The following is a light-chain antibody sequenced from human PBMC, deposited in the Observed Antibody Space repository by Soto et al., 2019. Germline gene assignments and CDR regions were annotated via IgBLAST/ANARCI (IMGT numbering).Light chain of an antibody. CDR1: SSDVGGYNY. CDR2: DVS. CDR3: CSYAGSYSWV. V-gene: IGLV2-11*01. J-gene: IGLJ3*02. Sequence: QSALTQPRSVSGSPGQSVTISCTGTSSDVGGYNYVSWYQQHPGKAPKLMICDVSKRPSGVPDRFSGSKSGSTASLSISGLQADDEADYYCCSYAGSYSWVFGGGTKVTVL.